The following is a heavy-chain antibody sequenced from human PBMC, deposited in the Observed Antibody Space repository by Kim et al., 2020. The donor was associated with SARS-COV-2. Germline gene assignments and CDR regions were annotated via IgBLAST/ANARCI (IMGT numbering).Heavy chain of an antibody. D-gene: IGHD1-26*01. CDR2: ISYDGSNK. CDR1: GFTFNTYG. J-gene: IGHJ4*02. V-gene: IGHV3-30*18. Sequence: GGSLRLSCAASGFTFNTYGMHWVRQAPGKGLEWVAVISYDGSNKYYADSVKGRFTISRVNSKNTLYLQMNSLRIEDTAVYYCAKSFSGSYFGYYYWGQGTLATVSS. CDR3: AKSFSGSYFGYYY.